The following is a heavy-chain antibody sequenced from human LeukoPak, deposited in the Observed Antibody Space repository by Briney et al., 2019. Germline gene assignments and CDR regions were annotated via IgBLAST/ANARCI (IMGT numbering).Heavy chain of an antibody. V-gene: IGHV4-34*01. CDR3: ASEDIVATLY. Sequence: SETLSLTCAVYGGSFSGYYWSWIRQPPGKGLEWIGEINHSGSTNYNPSLKSRVTISVDTSKNQFSLKLSSVTAADTAVYYCASEDIVATLYWGQGTLVTVSS. J-gene: IGHJ4*02. D-gene: IGHD5-12*01. CDR1: GGSFSGYY. CDR2: INHSGST.